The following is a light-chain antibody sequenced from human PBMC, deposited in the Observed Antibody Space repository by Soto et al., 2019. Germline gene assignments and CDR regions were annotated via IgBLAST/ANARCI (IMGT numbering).Light chain of an antibody. CDR1: SSDVGGYNH. J-gene: IGLJ2*01. Sequence: QPVLTQPRSVSGSPGQSVIISCTGTSSDVGGYNHVSWYQHYPGKAPKLIIFDVNKRPSGVPDRFSGSKSGSTASLTISGLQVEDEADYYCCSYAGSSRGLFGGGTKVTVL. V-gene: IGLV2-11*01. CDR2: DVN. CDR3: CSYAGSSRGL.